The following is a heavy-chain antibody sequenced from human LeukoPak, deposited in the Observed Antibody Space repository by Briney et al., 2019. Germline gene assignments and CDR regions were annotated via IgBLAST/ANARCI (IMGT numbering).Heavy chain of an antibody. Sequence: PGRSLRLSCAASGFPFSSYAMSWVRQAPGKGLEWVSGISASGGRADYADSVKGRCTISRDNAKNSLYLQMNSLRAEDTAVYYRARDLAPGLVLGGYCSGGSCYSGAFDIWGQGTMVTVCS. V-gene: IGHV3-23*01. D-gene: IGHD2-15*01. J-gene: IGHJ3*02. CDR1: GFPFSSYA. CDR2: ISASGGRA. CDR3: ARDLAPGLVLGGYCSGGSCYSGAFDI.